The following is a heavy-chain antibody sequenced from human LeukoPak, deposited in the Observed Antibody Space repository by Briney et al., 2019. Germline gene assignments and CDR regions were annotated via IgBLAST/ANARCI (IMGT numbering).Heavy chain of an antibody. CDR2: ISSSGSSM. CDR3: ARGSGGYSGWFDP. D-gene: IGHD5-12*01. J-gene: IGHJ5*02. CDR1: GFIFSSYE. Sequence: PGGPLRLSCAASGFIFSSYEMNWVRQAPGKGLEWVSYISSSGSSMYYADSVKGRFTISRDNAKNSLYLQMSSLRAEDTAVYYCARGSGGYSGWFDPWGQGTLVTVSS. V-gene: IGHV3-48*03.